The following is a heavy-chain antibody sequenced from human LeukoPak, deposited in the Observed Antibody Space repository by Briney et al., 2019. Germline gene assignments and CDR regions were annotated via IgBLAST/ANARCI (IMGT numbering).Heavy chain of an antibody. CDR3: ARHVEDPETYYFDY. J-gene: IGHJ4*02. Sequence: GESLKISCKGSGYSFTSYWIGWVRQMPGKGLEWMGIIYPGDSNTRYSPSFQGQVTISADKSISTAYLQWSSLKASATAMYYCARHVEDPETYYFDYWGQGTLVTVSS. CDR1: GYSFTSYW. CDR2: IYPGDSNT. V-gene: IGHV5-51*01.